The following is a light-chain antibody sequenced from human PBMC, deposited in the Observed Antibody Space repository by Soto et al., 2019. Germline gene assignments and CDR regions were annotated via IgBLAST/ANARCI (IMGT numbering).Light chain of an antibody. J-gene: IGLJ1*01. CDR2: GNS. V-gene: IGLV1-40*01. CDR3: QSYDSSLSGYV. CDR1: SSNIGAGYD. Sequence: QPVLTQPPSVSGARGQRVTISCTGSSSNIGAGYDVHWYQQLPGTAPKLLIYGNSNRPSGVPDRFSGSKSGTSASLAITGLQAEDEADYYCQSYDSSLSGYVFGTGTKLTVL.